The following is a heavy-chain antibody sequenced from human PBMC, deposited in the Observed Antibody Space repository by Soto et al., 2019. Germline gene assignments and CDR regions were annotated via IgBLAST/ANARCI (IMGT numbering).Heavy chain of an antibody. J-gene: IGHJ4*02. Sequence: PGGSLRLSCAASGFTFSSYAMSWVRQAPGKGLEWVSAISGSGGSTYYADSVKGRFTISRDNSKNTLYLQTNSLRAEDTAVYYCAKGPLKLRYFDWLLDYWGQGTLVTVSS. CDR1: GFTFSSYA. CDR2: ISGSGGST. V-gene: IGHV3-23*01. D-gene: IGHD3-9*01. CDR3: AKGPLKLRYFDWLLDY.